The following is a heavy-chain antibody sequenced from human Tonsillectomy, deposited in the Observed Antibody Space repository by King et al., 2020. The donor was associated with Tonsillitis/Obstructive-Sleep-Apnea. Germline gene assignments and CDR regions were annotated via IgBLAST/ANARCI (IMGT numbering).Heavy chain of an antibody. Sequence: LQLQESGPGLVKPSETLSLTCPVSDGSISSSTYYWGWIRQPPGKGLECIGSISYSGSTYYNPSLKSRVTISVDTSKNHFSLNLSSATAADTAVYYCARHGDIAARLAPFDYWGQGTLITVSS. CDR1: DGSISSSTYY. V-gene: IGHV4-39*01. CDR2: ISYSGST. D-gene: IGHD6-6*01. CDR3: ARHGDIAARLAPFDY. J-gene: IGHJ4*02.